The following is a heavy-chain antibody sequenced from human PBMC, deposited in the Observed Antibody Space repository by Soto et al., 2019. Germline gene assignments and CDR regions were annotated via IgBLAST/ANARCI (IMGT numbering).Heavy chain of an antibody. CDR3: AVRVQLGYYYGMDV. CDR1: GGSISSSSYY. Sequence: PSETLSLTCTVSGGSISSSSYYWGWIRQPPGKGLEWIGSIYYSGSTYYNPSLKSRVTISVDTSKNQFSLKLSSVTAADTAVYYCAVRVQLGYYYGMDVWGQGTTVTVSS. J-gene: IGHJ6*02. CDR2: IYYSGST. D-gene: IGHD1-1*01. V-gene: IGHV4-39*01.